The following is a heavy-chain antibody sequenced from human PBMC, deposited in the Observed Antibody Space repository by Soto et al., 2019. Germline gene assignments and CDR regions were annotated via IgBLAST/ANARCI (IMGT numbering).Heavy chain of an antibody. V-gene: IGHV1-2*04. CDR3: ARGTPTYYYGSASYYHSDY. Sequence: QVQLVQSGAEVKKPGASVKVSCKASGYTFTGYYMHWVRQAPGQGLVWMGWINPNSGGTSYAQKFESWVTMTRDTSISRAYRELSRLRSDDTAVYYCARGTPTYYYGSASYYHSDYWGQGTLVTFSS. D-gene: IGHD3-10*01. J-gene: IGHJ4*02. CDR1: GYTFTGYY. CDR2: INPNSGGT.